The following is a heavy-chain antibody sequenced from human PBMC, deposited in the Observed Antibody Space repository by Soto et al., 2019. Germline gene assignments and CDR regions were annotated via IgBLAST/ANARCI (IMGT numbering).Heavy chain of an antibody. D-gene: IGHD2-15*01. CDR2: IIPIFGTA. CDR3: ARDLKYCSGGSCFLPNYYYYGMDV. J-gene: IGHJ6*02. V-gene: IGHV1-69*13. Sequence: SVKVSCKASGGTFSSYAISWVRQAPGQGLEWMGGIIPIFGTANYAQNFQGRVTITADDSTSTAYMELSSLRSEDTAVYYCARDLKYCSGGSCFLPNYYYYGMDVWGQ. CDR1: GGTFSSYA.